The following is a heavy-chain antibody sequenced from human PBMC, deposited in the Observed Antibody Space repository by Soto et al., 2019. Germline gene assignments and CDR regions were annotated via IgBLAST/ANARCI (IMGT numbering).Heavy chain of an antibody. CDR1: GFTFSSYA. D-gene: IGHD5-18*01. CDR2: ISYDGSNK. J-gene: IGHJ6*02. Sequence: PGGSLRLSCAASGFTFSSYAMHWVRQAPGKGLEWVAVISYDGSNKYYADSVKGRFTISRDNSKNTLYLQMNSLRAEDTAVYYCARDRVGYGHYYGMDVWGQGTTVTVSS. CDR3: ARDRVGYGHYYGMDV. V-gene: IGHV3-30-3*01.